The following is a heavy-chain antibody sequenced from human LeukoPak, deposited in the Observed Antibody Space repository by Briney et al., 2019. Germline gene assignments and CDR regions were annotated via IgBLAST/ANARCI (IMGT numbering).Heavy chain of an antibody. J-gene: IGHJ5*02. D-gene: IGHD4-23*01. CDR1: GYTFTSYG. CDR2: ISAYNGNT. V-gene: IGHV1-18*04. Sequence: GASVKVSCKASGYTFTSYGISWVRQAPGQGLEWMGWISAYNGNTNYAQKLQGRVTMTTDTSTSTAYMELRSLRSDDTAVYYCAGVLTTVDYNWFDPWGQGTLVTVSS. CDR3: AGVLTTVDYNWFDP.